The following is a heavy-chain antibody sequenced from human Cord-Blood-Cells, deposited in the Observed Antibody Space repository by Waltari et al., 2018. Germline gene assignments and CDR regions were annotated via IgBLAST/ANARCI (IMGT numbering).Heavy chain of an antibody. CDR2: ISGSGGST. D-gene: IGHD2-2*01. J-gene: IGHJ6*02. CDR3: AKEDCSSTSCYYYYGMDV. CDR1: GFTFSSYA. V-gene: IGHV3-23*01. Sequence: EVQLLESGGGLVQPGGSLRLSCAASGFTFSSYAMSWVRQAPGKGLEWVSAISGSGGSTYYADSGKGRFTISRDNSKNTLYLQMNSLRAEDTAVYYCAKEDCSSTSCYYYYGMDVWGQGTTVTVSS.